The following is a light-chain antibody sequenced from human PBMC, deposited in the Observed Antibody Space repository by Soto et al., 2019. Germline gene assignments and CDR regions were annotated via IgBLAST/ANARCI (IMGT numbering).Light chain of an antibody. J-gene: IGKJ4*01. Sequence: EIVMTQSPATLSVSPGERATLSCRASQSVSSNLAWYQQKPGQAPRLLIYGASTRATGIPARFSGSGSGTEVPFPNSRLEAEEFSVYYCQQYNNWPLTFGGGTKVEIK. CDR3: QQYNNWPLT. CDR1: QSVSSN. V-gene: IGKV3-15*01. CDR2: GAS.